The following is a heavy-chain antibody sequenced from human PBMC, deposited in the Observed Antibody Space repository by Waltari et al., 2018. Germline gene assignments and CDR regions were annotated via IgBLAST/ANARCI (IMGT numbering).Heavy chain of an antibody. J-gene: IGHJ5*01. V-gene: IGHV4-39*01. CDR1: GDSVPSGSDY. Sequence: QLQLQESGPGLVTPSETLSLTCSVSGDSVPSGSDYWGWIRQPPRKGLEWIGSMYYRGSSYSNPSLKSRVTISVDTSKNQFSLKLSSVAAADTAVYYCARAFGSGSYAWFDSWGQGTLVTVSS. CDR2: MYYRGSS. CDR3: ARAFGSGSYAWFDS. D-gene: IGHD3-10*01.